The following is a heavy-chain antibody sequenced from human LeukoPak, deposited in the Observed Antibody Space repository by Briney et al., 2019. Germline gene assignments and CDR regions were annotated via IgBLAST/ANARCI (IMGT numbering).Heavy chain of an antibody. D-gene: IGHD3-10*01. CDR1: GYTFTGYY. V-gene: IGHV1-2*02. J-gene: IGHJ6*02. CDR2: INPNSGGT. Sequence: ASVKVSCKASGYTFTGYYMHWVRQAPGQGLEWMGWINPNSGGTNYAQKFQGRVTMTRDTSISTAYMELRRLRSDDTAVYYCASQYYGSGRYGMDVWGQGTTVTISS. CDR3: ASQYYGSGRYGMDV.